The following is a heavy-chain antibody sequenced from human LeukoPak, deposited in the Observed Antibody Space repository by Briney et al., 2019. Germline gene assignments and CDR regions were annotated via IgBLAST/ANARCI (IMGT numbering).Heavy chain of an antibody. CDR1: GGTFSSYA. CDR2: IIPILGIA. V-gene: IGHV1-69*04. J-gene: IGHJ4*02. D-gene: IGHD3-22*01. Sequence: ASVKVSCKASGGTFSSYAISWVRQAPGQGLEWMGRIIPILGIANYAQKFQGRVTITADKSTSTAYMELSSLRSEDTAVYYCARATPNYYDSSGLAYWGQGTLVTVSS. CDR3: ARATPNYYDSSGLAY.